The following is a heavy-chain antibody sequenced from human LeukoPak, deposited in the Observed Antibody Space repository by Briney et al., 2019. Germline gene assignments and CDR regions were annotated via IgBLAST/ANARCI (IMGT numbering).Heavy chain of an antibody. CDR2: IRSKANSYAT. J-gene: IGHJ6*03. CDR1: GFTFSGSA. CDR3: ARAHLSSSSTDYMEV. V-gene: IGHV3-73*01. D-gene: IGHD6-6*01. Sequence: GGSLRLSCAASGFTFSGSAMHWVRQASGKGLEWVGRIRSKANSYATAYAASVKGRFTISRDNSKNTLYLQMNSLRAEDTAVYYCARAHLSSSSTDYMEVWGKGTTVTVSS.